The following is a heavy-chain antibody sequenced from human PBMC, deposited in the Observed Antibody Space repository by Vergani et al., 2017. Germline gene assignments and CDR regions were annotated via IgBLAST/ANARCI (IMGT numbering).Heavy chain of an antibody. CDR2: IRYDGSNK. CDR3: AKGGGGFDY. J-gene: IGHJ4*02. CDR1: GFTFSSYG. V-gene: IGHV3-30*02. D-gene: IGHD3-16*01. Sequence: QVQLVESGGGVVQPGGSLRLSCAASGFTFSSYGMHWVRQAPGTGLEWVAFIRYDGSNKYYADSVKGRFTISRDNSKNTLYLKMNSLRAEDTAVYYCAKGGGGFDYWGQGTLVTVSS.